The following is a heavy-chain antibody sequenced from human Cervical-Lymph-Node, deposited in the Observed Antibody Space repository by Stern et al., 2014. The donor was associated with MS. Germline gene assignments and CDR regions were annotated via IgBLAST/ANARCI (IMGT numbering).Heavy chain of an antibody. CDR1: GGSVRSSGYS. CDR2: IYHSGDT. V-gene: IGHV4-30-2*01. J-gene: IGHJ6*02. CDR3: ARGGSVTMVRGLIVTYGLDI. D-gene: IGHD3-10*01. Sequence: QVQLQESATGLVKPSQTLSLTCTVSGGSVRSSGYSWGWVRQPPGKGLEWIGYIYHSGDTSYNPSLNSRATISVDESKSQFSLKLRSVTAADAAVYYCARGGSVTMVRGLIVTYGLDIWGQGTTVAVSS.